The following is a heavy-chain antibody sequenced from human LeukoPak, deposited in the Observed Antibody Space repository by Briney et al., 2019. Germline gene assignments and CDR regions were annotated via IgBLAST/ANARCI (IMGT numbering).Heavy chain of an antibody. V-gene: IGHV3-30*18. CDR1: GFTFSSYG. J-gene: IGHJ4*02. Sequence: SLRLSCAASGFTFSSYGMHWVRQAPGKGLEWVAVISYDGSNKYYADSVKGRFTISRDNSKNTLYLQMNSLRAEDTAVYYCAKGGDIVVVVAAQVGWNFDYWGQGTLVTVSS. CDR3: AKGGDIVVVVAAQVGWNFDY. CDR2: ISYDGSNK. D-gene: IGHD2-15*01.